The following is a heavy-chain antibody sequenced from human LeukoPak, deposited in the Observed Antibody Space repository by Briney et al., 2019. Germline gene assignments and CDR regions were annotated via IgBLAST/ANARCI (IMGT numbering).Heavy chain of an antibody. J-gene: IGHJ4*02. V-gene: IGHV4-61*02. CDR1: GGSISSGSYY. CDR3: ASNYYDSSGYYSH. Sequence: SETLSLTCTVSGGSISSGSYYWSWIRQPAGKGLEWIGRIYTSGSTNCNPSLKSRVTISVDTSKNQFSLKLSSVTAADTAVYYCASNYYDSSGYYSHWGQGTLVTVSS. D-gene: IGHD3-22*01. CDR2: IYTSGST.